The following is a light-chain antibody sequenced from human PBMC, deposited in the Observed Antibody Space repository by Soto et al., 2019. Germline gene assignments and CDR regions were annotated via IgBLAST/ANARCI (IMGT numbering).Light chain of an antibody. CDR2: GNS. CDR3: QSYDSSLSGDV. CDR1: SSNIGAGYD. V-gene: IGLV1-40*01. Sequence: QSVLTQPPSVSGSPGQMVTISCTGSSSNIGAGYDVHWYQQLPGTAPKLLIYGNSNRPSGVPDRFSGSKSGTSASLAITGLQAEDEADYYCQSYDSSLSGDVFGTGTKVTGL. J-gene: IGLJ1*01.